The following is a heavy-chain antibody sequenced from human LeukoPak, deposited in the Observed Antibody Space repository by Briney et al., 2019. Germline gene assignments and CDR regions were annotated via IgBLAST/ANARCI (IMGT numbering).Heavy chain of an antibody. CDR1: GFTFSNYA. CDR2: IWYDGSNK. CDR3: ARDAGYCSGGSCYPGQFDY. V-gene: IGHV3-33*08. J-gene: IGHJ4*02. D-gene: IGHD2-15*01. Sequence: GGSLRLSCAASGFTFSNYAMSWARQAPGKGLEWVAVIWYDGSNKYYADSVKGRFTISRDNCKNTLYLQMNSLRAEDTAVYYCARDAGYCSGGSCYPGQFDYWGQGTLVTVSS.